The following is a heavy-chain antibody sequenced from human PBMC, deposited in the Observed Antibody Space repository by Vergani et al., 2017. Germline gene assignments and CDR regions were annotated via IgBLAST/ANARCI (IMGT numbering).Heavy chain of an antibody. J-gene: IGHJ6*03. CDR3: ARAGCVYQPLLYAGSLANYYYYYMDV. Sequence: QVQLVQSGAEVKKPGSSVKVSCKASGGTFSSYAISWVRQAPGQGLEWMGGIIPIFGTANYAQKFQGRVTITADESTSTAYMELSSLRSEDTAVYYCARAGCVYQPLLYAGSLANYYYYYMDVWGKGTTVTVSS. CDR2: IIPIFGTA. D-gene: IGHD2-2*02. CDR1: GGTFSSYA. V-gene: IGHV1-69*01.